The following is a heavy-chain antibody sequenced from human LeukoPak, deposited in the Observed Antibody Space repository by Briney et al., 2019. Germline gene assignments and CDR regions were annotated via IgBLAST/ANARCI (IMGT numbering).Heavy chain of an antibody. D-gene: IGHD6-13*01. CDR1: GFTFSDYA. V-gene: IGHV3-30*04. CDR3: ARQPLYSSSWYGDAFDI. J-gene: IGHJ3*02. CDR2: ISYDETYK. Sequence: PGGSLRLSCAASGFTFSDYAMHWVRQAPGKGLEWVTVISYDETYKYYADSVKGRFTVSRDNSKNTLYLQMNSLRAEDTAVYYCARQPLYSSSWYGDAFDIWGQGTMVTVSS.